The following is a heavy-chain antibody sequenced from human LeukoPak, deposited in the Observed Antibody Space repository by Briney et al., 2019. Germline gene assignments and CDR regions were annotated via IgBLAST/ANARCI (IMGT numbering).Heavy chain of an antibody. CDR2: ISGSGGGT. CDR1: GFTFSNYV. D-gene: IGHD1-26*01. V-gene: IGHV3-23*01. Sequence: GGSLRLSCVESGFTFSNYVPRGVPQAPGKGLEWVSGISGSGGGTYYADSAKGRFTISRDNSKKMVYLQMNSLRVEDTAVYYGAASLYSGKFDLWGQGILVTVSS. CDR3: AASLYSGKFDL. J-gene: IGHJ5*02.